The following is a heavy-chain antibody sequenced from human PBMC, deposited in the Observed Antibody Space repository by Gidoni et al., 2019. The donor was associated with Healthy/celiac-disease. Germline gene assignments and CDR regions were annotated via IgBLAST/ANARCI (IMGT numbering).Heavy chain of an antibody. D-gene: IGHD3-3*01. J-gene: IGHJ4*02. V-gene: IGHV4-34*01. CDR3: ARAGYYDFWSGYSLRYYFDY. CDR2: INHSGST. CDR1: GGSFSGYY. Sequence: QVQLQQWGAGLLKPSETLSLTCAVYGGSFSGYYWSWLRQPPGKGLEWIGEINHSGSTNYNPSLKRWVTISVDTSQNQFSLKLSSVTGADTAVYYCARAGYYDFWSGYSLRYYFDYWGQGTLVTVSS.